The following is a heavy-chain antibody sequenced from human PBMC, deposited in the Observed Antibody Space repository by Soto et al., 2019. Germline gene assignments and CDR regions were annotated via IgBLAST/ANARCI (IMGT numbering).Heavy chain of an antibody. J-gene: IGHJ5*02. V-gene: IGHV4-34*01. Sequence: PSETLSLTCAVYGGSFSGYYWSWIRQPPGKGLEWIGEINHSGSTNYNPSLKSRVTISVDTSKNQFSLKLSSVTAADTAVYYCARSPPSITMVRGVKNNWFDPWGQGTPVTVSS. D-gene: IGHD3-10*01. CDR3: ARSPPSITMVRGVKNNWFDP. CDR2: INHSGST. CDR1: GGSFSGYY.